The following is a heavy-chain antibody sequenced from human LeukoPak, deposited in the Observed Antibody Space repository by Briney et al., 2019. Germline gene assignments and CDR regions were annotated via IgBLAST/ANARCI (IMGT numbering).Heavy chain of an antibody. V-gene: IGHV4-59*01. CDR1: GGSISSYY. Sequence: SETLSLTCTVPGGSISSYYWSWIRQPPGKGLEWIGYIYYSGSTNYNPSLKSPVTISVDTSKNQFSLKPSSVTAADTAVYYCARHLPKRDWFDPWGQGTLVTVSS. CDR3: ARHLPKRDWFDP. CDR2: IYYSGST. J-gene: IGHJ5*02.